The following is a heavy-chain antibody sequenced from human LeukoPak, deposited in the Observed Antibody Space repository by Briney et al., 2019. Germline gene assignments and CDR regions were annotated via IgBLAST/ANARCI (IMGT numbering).Heavy chain of an antibody. CDR1: GGSISSYY. V-gene: IGHV4-4*07. CDR3: ARGEGNYFDY. J-gene: IGHJ4*02. Sequence: SETLSLTCTVSGGSISSYYWTWIRQPAGKGLEWIGRISTSGNTNYTPSLKSRVTMSVDTSRNQFSLKLTSVTAADADVYYCARGEGNYFDYWGQGALVTVSS. CDR2: ISTSGNT.